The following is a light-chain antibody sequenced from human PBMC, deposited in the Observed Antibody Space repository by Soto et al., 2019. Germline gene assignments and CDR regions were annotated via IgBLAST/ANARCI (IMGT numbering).Light chain of an antibody. Sequence: DIQMTQSPSSLSASVGDSVTITCRASQGITNYLAWYQQKPGKVPKLLIYRASTLQSGVPSRFSGSGFRSDFTLTISSLQPEDVATYYCQKYVNAPLTFGGGTKVEIK. V-gene: IGKV1-27*01. CDR3: QKYVNAPLT. J-gene: IGKJ4*01. CDR1: QGITNY. CDR2: RAS.